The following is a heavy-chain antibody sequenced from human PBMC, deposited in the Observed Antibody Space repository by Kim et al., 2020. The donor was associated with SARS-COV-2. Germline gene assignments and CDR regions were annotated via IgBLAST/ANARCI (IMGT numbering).Heavy chain of an antibody. CDR2: IIPIFGTS. J-gene: IGHJ6*02. Sequence: SVKVSCKASGGTFSNYAISWVRQAPGQGLEWMGGIIPIFGTSNYAQKFQGRVTITADESTSTAYMELSSLRSEDTAVYYCARNGYSYGRPRHYYYAMDVWGQGTTVTVSS. V-gene: IGHV1-69*13. D-gene: IGHD5-18*01. CDR1: GGTFSNYA. CDR3: ARNGYSYGRPRHYYYAMDV.